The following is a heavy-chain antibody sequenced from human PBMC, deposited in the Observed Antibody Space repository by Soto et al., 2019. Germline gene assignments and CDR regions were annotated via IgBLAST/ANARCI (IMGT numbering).Heavy chain of an antibody. V-gene: IGHV4-31*03. D-gene: IGHD3-16*01. CDR2: IYYSGST. J-gene: IGHJ2*01. CDR3: ARGGRWLQYWYFDL. CDR1: GFSISGGVYY. Sequence: PSDTLSLTCTFSGFSISGGVYYWSWIRQHPGKGLEWIGYIYYSGSTYYNPSLKSRVSISVDTSKNQFSLKLSSVTAADTAVYYCARGGRWLQYWYFDLWGRGTMV.